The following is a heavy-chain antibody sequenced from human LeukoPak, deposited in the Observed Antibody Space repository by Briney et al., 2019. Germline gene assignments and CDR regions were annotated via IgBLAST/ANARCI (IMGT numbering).Heavy chain of an antibody. CDR2: IKQDGSER. D-gene: IGHD3-3*01. CDR3: ARFRFLEWLLPFDY. Sequence: GGSLRLSCAASGLTFSSYWMSWVRQAPGKGLEWVANIKQDGSERYYVDSVKGRFTISRDNAKNSLYLQMNSLRAEDTAVYYCARFRFLEWLLPFDYWGQGTLVTVSS. CDR1: GLTFSSYW. V-gene: IGHV3-7*01. J-gene: IGHJ4*02.